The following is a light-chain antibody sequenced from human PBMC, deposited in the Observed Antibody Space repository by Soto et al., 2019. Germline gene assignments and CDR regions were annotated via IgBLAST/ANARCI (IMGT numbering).Light chain of an antibody. J-gene: IGKJ1*01. CDR3: QQYNSYSWT. CDR2: DAF. V-gene: IGKV1-5*01. Sequence: DIQITQTPATLSAFAGDRVTVTCRASQSVSSWVAWYQEKPGKAPKLLIYDAFSLESGVPSRFSGSGSGTEFTLTISSLQPDDFATYYCQQYNSYSWTFGQGTKVDIK. CDR1: QSVSSW.